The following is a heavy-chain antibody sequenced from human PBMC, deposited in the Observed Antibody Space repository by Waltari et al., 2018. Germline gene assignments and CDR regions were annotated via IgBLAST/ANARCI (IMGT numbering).Heavy chain of an antibody. CDR3: TRRLGSGSYYTFNYYYGMDV. V-gene: IGHV4-34*01. D-gene: IGHD3-10*01. CDR1: GGSFSGYY. CDR2: INHSGST. Sequence: QVQLQQWGAGLLKPSETLSLTCAVYGGSFSGYYWSWIRQPPGTGLEWIGEINHSGSTNYNPSLKSRVTISVDTSKNQFSLKLSSVTAADTAVYYCTRRLGSGSYYTFNYYYGMDVWGQGTTVTVSS. J-gene: IGHJ6*02.